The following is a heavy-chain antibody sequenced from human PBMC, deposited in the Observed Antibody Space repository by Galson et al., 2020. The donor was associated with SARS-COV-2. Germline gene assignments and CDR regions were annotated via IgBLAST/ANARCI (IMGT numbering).Heavy chain of an antibody. D-gene: IGHD2-15*01. CDR1: GYTLSGVGDY. V-gene: IGHV1-2*02. CDR3: ARDHCSRGSCYFDV. J-gene: IGHJ4*01. CDR2: INPNSGVT. Sequence: ASVKVSCKASGYTLSGVGDYLYWVRQAPGQGLEWMGWINPNSGVTKYAQEFQGRVTMSSHTSINTAYIELSSLESDDTAVYYCARDHCSRGSCYFDVWGQGTRVTVSS.